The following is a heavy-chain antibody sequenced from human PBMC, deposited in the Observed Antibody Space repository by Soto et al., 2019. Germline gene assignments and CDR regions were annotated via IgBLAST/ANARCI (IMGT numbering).Heavy chain of an antibody. CDR1: GFTFGDYA. J-gene: IGHJ4*02. CDR2: IRSKAYGATT. CDR3: ARARHLPPYYFDY. D-gene: IGHD3-16*01. V-gene: IGHV3-49*03. Sequence: HPGGSLRLSCAASGFTFGDYAMNWFRQAPGKGLEWVAFIRSKAYGATTQYAASVKGRFTISRDDSMSIAYLQMNSLKTEDTAVYYCARARHLPPYYFDYWGQGALVTV.